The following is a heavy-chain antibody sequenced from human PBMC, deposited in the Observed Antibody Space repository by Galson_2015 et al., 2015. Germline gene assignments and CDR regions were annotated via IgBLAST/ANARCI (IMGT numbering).Heavy chain of an antibody. Sequence: SVKVSCKASGGTFSSYTISWVRQAPGQGLEWMGRIIPILGIANYAQKFQGRVTITADKSTSTAYLQWSSLKASDTAMYYCARHDILTGYHDYWGQGTLVTVSS. CDR1: GGTFSSYT. CDR3: ARHDILTGYHDY. D-gene: IGHD3-9*01. V-gene: IGHV1-69*02. CDR2: IIPILGIA. J-gene: IGHJ4*02.